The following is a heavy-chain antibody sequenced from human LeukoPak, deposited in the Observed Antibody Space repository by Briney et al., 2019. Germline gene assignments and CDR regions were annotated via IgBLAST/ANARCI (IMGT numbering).Heavy chain of an antibody. D-gene: IGHD3-10*01. V-gene: IGHV3-74*01. J-gene: IGHJ4*02. CDR2: INPGGSDT. Sequence: GASLILSCAASGFTFSSNWMHWIRQVRGERLVGVARINPGGSDTSYADSVKGRFTISRDNAKNTLYLQMNSLRVEDTALYYCTRDTFGARDYWGQGTLVTVSS. CDR1: GFTFSSNW. CDR3: TRDTFGARDY.